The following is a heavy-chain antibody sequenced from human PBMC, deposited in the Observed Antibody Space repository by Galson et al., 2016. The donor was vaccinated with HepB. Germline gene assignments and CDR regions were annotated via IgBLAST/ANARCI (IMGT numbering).Heavy chain of an antibody. J-gene: IGHJ4*02. V-gene: IGHV3-7*03. CDR1: GFTFTTYW. CDR3: ATPDEGSGRIFDY. Sequence: SLRLSCAASGFTFTTYWMTWVRQAPGKGLEWVANIKQDGGEKYYVDSVKGRFTISRDNAKNSPYLQMNSLRAEDTAVYYCATPDEGSGRIFDYWGQGTLVTVSS. D-gene: IGHD2-15*01. CDR2: IKQDGGEK.